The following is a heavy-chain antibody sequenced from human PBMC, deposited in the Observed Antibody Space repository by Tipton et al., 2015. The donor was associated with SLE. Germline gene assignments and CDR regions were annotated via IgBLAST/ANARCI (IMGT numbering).Heavy chain of an antibody. V-gene: IGHV4-59*06. J-gene: IGHJ4*02. CDR2: IHDSGAT. CDR1: GDSIGRHY. Sequence: TLSLTCTVSGDSIGRHYWSWIRQSPGRGLEWIGYIHDSGATFYNPSLRSRSAISVDTSQNQFSLRLTSATAADTAIYYCARHPGASFDFWGQGILVTVSS. CDR3: ARHPGASFDF.